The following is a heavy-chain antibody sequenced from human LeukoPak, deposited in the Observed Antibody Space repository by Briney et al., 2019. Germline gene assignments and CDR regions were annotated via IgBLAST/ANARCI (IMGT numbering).Heavy chain of an antibody. CDR1: GYTFSSYY. CDR3: ARDEAGYYYGLDV. J-gene: IGHJ6*02. CDR2: INPSGGST. Sequence: ASVKVSCKASGYTFSSYYIHWVRQAPGQGLEWMGIINPSGGSTSYAQKFQGRVTMTRDTSTSTVYMELNSLRSEDTAVYYCARDEAGYYYGLDVWGQGTTVTVSS. V-gene: IGHV1-46*01.